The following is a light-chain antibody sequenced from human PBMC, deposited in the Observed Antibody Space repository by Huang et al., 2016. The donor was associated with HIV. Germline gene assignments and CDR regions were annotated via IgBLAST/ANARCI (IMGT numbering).Light chain of an antibody. Sequence: DIQMTQSPPSLSASVGDRVTITCRARQSISSYLNWYQQKPGKAPKLLIYAASSLQSGVPSRFSGSGSGTDFTLTISSLQPEDFATYYCQQSYSFALTFGGGTKVEIK. CDR2: AAS. CDR3: QQSYSFALT. J-gene: IGKJ4*01. CDR1: QSISSY. V-gene: IGKV1-39*01.